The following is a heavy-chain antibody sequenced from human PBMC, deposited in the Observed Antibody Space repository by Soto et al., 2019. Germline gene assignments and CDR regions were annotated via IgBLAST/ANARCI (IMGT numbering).Heavy chain of an antibody. D-gene: IGHD3-16*02. CDR3: ARSDYDYVWGSYRPTQFDY. Sequence: PVGSLRLSCAASGFTFSSYWMSWVRQAPGKGLEWVANIKQDGSEKYYVDSVKGRFTISRGNAKNSLYLQMNSLRAEDTAVYYCARSDYDYVWGSYRPTQFDYWGQGTLVTVSS. J-gene: IGHJ4*02. CDR1: GFTFSSYW. V-gene: IGHV3-7*01. CDR2: IKQDGSEK.